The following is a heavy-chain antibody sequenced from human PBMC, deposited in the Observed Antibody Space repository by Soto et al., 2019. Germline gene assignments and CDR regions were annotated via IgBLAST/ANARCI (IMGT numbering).Heavy chain of an antibody. D-gene: IGHD6-25*01. J-gene: IGHJ4*02. CDR3: AGGGCWFFDA. Sequence: EVQLVESGGDLVQPGGSPRLSCVGSGFTFSAYWMTWVRQAPGKGLEWVAVIKQDGGERYYVDAVKGRFTISRDNAKNSLYLQMNSLRAEVKAVYFCAGGGCWFFDAWGQGTLVTVSS. CDR2: IKQDGGER. V-gene: IGHV3-7*01. CDR1: GFTFSAYW.